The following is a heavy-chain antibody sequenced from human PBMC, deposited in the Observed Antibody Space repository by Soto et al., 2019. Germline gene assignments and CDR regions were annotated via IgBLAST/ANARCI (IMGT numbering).Heavy chain of an antibody. V-gene: IGHV5-51*01. CDR1: AYSFTSYW. J-gene: IGHJ6*02. Sequence: PGASLKISCKGSAYSFTSYWIGWVRQMPGKGLEWMGIIYPGDSDTRYSPSFQGQVTISADKSISTGYLQWSSLKASDTAMYYCARQQGSSSYYYYYGMDVWGQGTTVTVSS. CDR2: IYPGDSDT. D-gene: IGHD6-6*01. CDR3: ARQQGSSSYYYYYGMDV.